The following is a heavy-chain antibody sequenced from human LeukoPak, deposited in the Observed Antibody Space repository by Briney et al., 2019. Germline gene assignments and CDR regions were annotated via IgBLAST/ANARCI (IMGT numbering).Heavy chain of an antibody. D-gene: IGHD3-10*01. J-gene: IGHJ5*02. CDR3: ARGFSITMVRGAPNWFDP. V-gene: IGHV4-59*01. Sequence: SESLSLTCTVSGGSISSYYWSWIRQPPGKGLEWIGYIYYSGSTNYNPSLKSRVTISVDTSKNQFSLKLSSVTAADTAVYYCARGFSITMVRGAPNWFDPWGQGTLVTVSS. CDR2: IYYSGST. CDR1: GGSISSYY.